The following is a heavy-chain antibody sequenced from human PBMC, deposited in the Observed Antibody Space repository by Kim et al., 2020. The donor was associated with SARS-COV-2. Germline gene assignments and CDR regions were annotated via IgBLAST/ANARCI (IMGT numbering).Heavy chain of an antibody. D-gene: IGHD3-10*01. CDR3: AKDIWDYSGMDV. V-gene: IGHV3-23*01. CDR2: ISHDARSS. J-gene: IGHJ6*02. Sequence: GGSLRLSCAAYGFSFSSCAMTWVRQAPGKGLEWVSSISHDARSSHYADSVRGRFPISSDDSKNTLYLQLDSLRGDDTALYYCAKDIWDYSGMDVWGQGTTVNVSS. CDR1: GFSFSSCA.